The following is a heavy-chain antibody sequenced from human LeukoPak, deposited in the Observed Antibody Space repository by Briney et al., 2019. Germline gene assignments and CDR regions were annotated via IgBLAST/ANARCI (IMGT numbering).Heavy chain of an antibody. CDR2: ISFDGGSK. CDR1: GFTFSTYA. V-gene: IGHV3-30-3*01. J-gene: IGHJ4*02. CDR3: ARDRSSYEFCFDY. Sequence: QAGGSLRLSCAASGFTFSTYAMHWVRQAPGKGLEWVTFISFDGGSKYYAASVKGRFTISRDNSKNTLYLQMNSLRAEDTAVYYCARDRSSYEFCFDYWGQGTLVTVSS. D-gene: IGHD5-12*01.